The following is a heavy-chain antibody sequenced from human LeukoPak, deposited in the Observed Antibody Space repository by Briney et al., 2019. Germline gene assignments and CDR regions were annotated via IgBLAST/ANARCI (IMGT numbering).Heavy chain of an antibody. D-gene: IGHD6-19*01. J-gene: IGHJ4*02. CDR1: GYSFTHYC. Sequence: ASVKVSCKASGYSFTHYCLHWVRQAPGQRLEWMGCIDGDDGKTQYPQKFHGRVTITRDTSANTAYIEVSSLRSEDTAVYFCVRGGPNPSGWLLDNWGQGTLVTVSS. V-gene: IGHV1-3*01. CDR2: IDGDDGKT. CDR3: VRGGPNPSGWLLDN.